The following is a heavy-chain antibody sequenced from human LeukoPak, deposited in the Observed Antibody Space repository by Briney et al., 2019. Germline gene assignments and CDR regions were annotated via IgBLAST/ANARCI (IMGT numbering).Heavy chain of an antibody. CDR2: IYSSGST. Sequence: TSETLSLTCIVSGGSISSYYWSWIRQPAGKGLEWIGHIYSSGSTLYNPSLKSRVTMSVDTSQNQFSLKLSSVTAADTAVYFCARGPDSGATYFDYWGQGTLVTVSS. J-gene: IGHJ4*02. CDR3: ARGPDSGATYFDY. D-gene: IGHD1-26*01. CDR1: GGSISSYY. V-gene: IGHV4-4*07.